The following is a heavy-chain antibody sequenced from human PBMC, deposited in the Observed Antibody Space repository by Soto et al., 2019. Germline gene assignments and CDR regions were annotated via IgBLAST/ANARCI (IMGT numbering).Heavy chain of an antibody. CDR2: INAGNGNT. CDR1: GYAFTSYS. CDR3: ARGGSGITGTTYAFDI. Sequence: ASVKVSCKASGYAFTSYSMHWVLQAPGQRLEWMGWINAGNGNTKYSQKFQGRVTITRDTSASTAYMELSSLRSEDTAVYYCARGGSGITGTTYAFDIWGQGTMVTVSS. V-gene: IGHV1-3*01. J-gene: IGHJ3*02. D-gene: IGHD1-20*01.